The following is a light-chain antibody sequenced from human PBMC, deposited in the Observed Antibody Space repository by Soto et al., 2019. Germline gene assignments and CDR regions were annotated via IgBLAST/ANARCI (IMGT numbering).Light chain of an antibody. CDR3: QPANSFPPT. J-gene: IGKJ2*01. CDR2: AAS. V-gene: IGKV1-12*01. Sequence: DIQMTQSPSSVSASVGDRVTITCRASQGISSWIAWYQQKPGKAPKILIYAASTLQSGVPSRFSGSGSRPHFTLTISSLQPEDSATYYCQPANSFPPTFGQGTKLEIK. CDR1: QGISSW.